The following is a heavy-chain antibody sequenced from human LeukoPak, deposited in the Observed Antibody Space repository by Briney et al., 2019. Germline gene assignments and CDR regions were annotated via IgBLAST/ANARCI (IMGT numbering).Heavy chain of an antibody. D-gene: IGHD3-10*01. CDR3: AKVRNYGSGSYYTLTSPSDY. CDR2: ISGSGGST. CDR1: GFTFSSYG. V-gene: IGHV3-23*01. Sequence: GGSLRLSCAASGFTFSSYGMSWVRQAPGKGLEWVSAISGSGGSTYYADSVKGRFTISRDNSKNTLYLQMNSLRAEDTAVYYCAKVRNYGSGSYYTLTSPSDYWGQGTLVTVSS. J-gene: IGHJ4*02.